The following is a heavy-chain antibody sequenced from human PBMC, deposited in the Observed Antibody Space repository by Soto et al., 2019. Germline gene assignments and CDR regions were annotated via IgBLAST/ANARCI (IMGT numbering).Heavy chain of an antibody. CDR2: ISYDGSNK. Sequence: VGSLRLSCAASGFTFSSYSMHWVRQAPGKGLEWVAVISYDGSNKYYADSVKGRFTISRDNSKNTLYLQMNSLRAEDTAVYYCAKCRRYYDFWSGYFDYGMDVWGQGTTVTVSS. J-gene: IGHJ6*02. V-gene: IGHV3-30*18. CDR1: GFTFSSYS. D-gene: IGHD3-3*01. CDR3: AKCRRYYDFWSGYFDYGMDV.